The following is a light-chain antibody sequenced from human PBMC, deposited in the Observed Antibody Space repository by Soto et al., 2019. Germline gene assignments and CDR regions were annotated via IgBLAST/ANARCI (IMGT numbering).Light chain of an antibody. CDR3: HQYNRYSPAWT. J-gene: IGKJ1*01. Sequence: DIQMTQSPSTLSASVGDRVTITCRASQSISSWLAWYQQKPGKAPKLLINDASSLESGVPSRFSGSVSGTEFTLTISSLQPDDFATYYCHQYNRYSPAWTFVQGTKVEIK. CDR1: QSISSW. CDR2: DAS. V-gene: IGKV1-5*01.